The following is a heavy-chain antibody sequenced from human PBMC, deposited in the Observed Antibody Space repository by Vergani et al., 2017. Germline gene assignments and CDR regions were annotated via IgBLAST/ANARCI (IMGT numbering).Heavy chain of an antibody. CDR3: ARDFPHGSGSYYRGAFDI. CDR1: GGTFSSYA. D-gene: IGHD3-10*01. Sequence: QVQLVQSGAEVKKPGSSVKVSCKASGGTFSSYAISWVRQAPGQGLEWMGWINPNSGGTNYAQKFQGRVTMTRDTSISTAYMELSRLRSEDTAVYYCARDFPHGSGSYYRGAFDIWGQGTMVTVSS. J-gene: IGHJ3*02. V-gene: IGHV1-2*02. CDR2: INPNSGGT.